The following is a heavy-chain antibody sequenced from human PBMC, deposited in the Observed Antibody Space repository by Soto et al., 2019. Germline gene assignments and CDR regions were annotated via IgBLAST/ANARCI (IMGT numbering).Heavy chain of an antibody. Sequence: GGSLRLSCAASGFTFSSYWMSWVRQAPGKGLEWVANIKQDGSEKYYVDSVKGRFTISRDNAKNSLYLQMNSLRAEDTAVYYCARARYCSSTSCSFDYWGQGTLVTISS. CDR3: ARARYCSSTSCSFDY. D-gene: IGHD2-2*01. CDR2: IKQDGSEK. V-gene: IGHV3-7*01. J-gene: IGHJ4*02. CDR1: GFTFSSYW.